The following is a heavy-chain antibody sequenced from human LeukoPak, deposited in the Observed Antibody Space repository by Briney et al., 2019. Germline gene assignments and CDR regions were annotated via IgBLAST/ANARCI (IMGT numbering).Heavy chain of an antibody. CDR2: INPNSGGT. V-gene: IGHV1-2*02. Sequence: ASVKVSCKASGYTFTGYYMHWVRQAPGQGLEWMGWINPNSGGTNYARKFQGRVTMTRDTSISTAYMELSRLRSDDTAVYYCARDGSGSGANKEWFDPWGQGTLVTVSS. CDR3: ARDGSGSGANKEWFDP. J-gene: IGHJ5*02. D-gene: IGHD1-26*01. CDR1: GYTFTGYY.